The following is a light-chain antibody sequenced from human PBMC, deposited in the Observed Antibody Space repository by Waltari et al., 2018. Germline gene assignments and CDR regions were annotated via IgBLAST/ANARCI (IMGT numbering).Light chain of an antibody. V-gene: IGKV2-24*01. CDR2: KIS. Sequence: DIVMTQTPLSSSVTLGQPASISCRSSQSLVHSDGNTYLSWLQQRPGQPPRLLIYKISNRLSGVPDRFTGGGSGTDFTLRISRVEAEDVAIYYCAQGAQAPYTFGQGTKLEIK. CDR1: QSLVHSDGNTY. J-gene: IGKJ2*01. CDR3: AQGAQAPYT.